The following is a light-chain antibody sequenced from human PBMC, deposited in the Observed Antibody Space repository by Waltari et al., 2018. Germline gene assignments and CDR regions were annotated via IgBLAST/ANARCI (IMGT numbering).Light chain of an antibody. CDR1: SSDIGDYNY. J-gene: IGLJ2*01. Sequence: QSALTQPGSVSGSPGQSITISCTGASSDIGDYNYVSWYQQLPGKAPKLIIFEVSSRPSGMSDRFSGSKSANTASLTISGLQPEDEADYYCSSYSRVNTRVFGGGTKVAV. V-gene: IGLV2-14*01. CDR2: EVS. CDR3: SSYSRVNTRV.